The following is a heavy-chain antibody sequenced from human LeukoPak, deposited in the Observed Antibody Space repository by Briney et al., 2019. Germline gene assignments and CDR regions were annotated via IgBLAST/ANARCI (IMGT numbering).Heavy chain of an antibody. CDR1: GGSISSGSYY. CDR2: IYTSGST. V-gene: IGHV4-61*02. CDR3: ARQVVIYFDY. D-gene: IGHD3-22*01. Sequence: PSQTLSLTCTVSGGSISSGSYYWRWIRQPAGKGLEWIGRIYTSGSTNYNPSLKSRVTISVDTSKNQFSLKLSSVPAADTAVYYCARQVVIYFDYWGQGTLVTVSS. J-gene: IGHJ4*02.